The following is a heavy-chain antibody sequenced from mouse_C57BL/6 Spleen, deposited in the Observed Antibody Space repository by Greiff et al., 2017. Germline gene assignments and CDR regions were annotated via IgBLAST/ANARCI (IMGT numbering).Heavy chain of an antibody. D-gene: IGHD2-5*01. Sequence: EVHLVESGGGLVKPGGSLKLSCAASGFTFSSYAMSWVRQTPEKRLEWVATISDGGSYTYYPDNVKGRFTISRDNAKNNLYLQMSHLKSEDTAMYYCPRDGGYSNFYWYFDVWGTGTTVTVSS. CDR3: PRDGGYSNFYWYFDV. V-gene: IGHV5-4*01. CDR1: GFTFSSYA. J-gene: IGHJ1*03. CDR2: ISDGGSYT.